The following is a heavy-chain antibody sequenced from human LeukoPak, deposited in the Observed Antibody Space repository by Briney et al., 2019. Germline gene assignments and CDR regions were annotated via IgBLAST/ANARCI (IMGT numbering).Heavy chain of an antibody. CDR2: IYYSGTT. CDR1: SGSISSRSSY. CDR3: ARRDYYGGNPVLDY. J-gene: IGHJ4*02. Sequence: SHTLSLICTFSSGSISSRSSYWGWIPQPPGKGLEWIGSIYYSGTTYYNSSLKSRLTVSVDRAKNQFSLKLTSVTAADAAIYYCARRDYYGGNPVLDYWGQGTLVTVSS. D-gene: IGHD4-23*01. V-gene: IGHV4-39*01.